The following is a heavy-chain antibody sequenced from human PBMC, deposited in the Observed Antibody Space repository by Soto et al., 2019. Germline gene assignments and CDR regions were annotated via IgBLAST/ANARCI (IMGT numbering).Heavy chain of an antibody. CDR3: ARAPGGRWLPYYYYGMDV. CDR1: GGTFSNYA. J-gene: IGHJ6*02. V-gene: IGHV1-69*12. D-gene: IGHD3-16*01. CDR2: ITPIFGTT. Sequence: QVQLVQSGAEVKKPGSSVKVSCKASGGTFSNYAISWVRQAPGQGLEWMGGITPIFGTTNYAQKFQGRVTITADESTTTAFMELSSLRSDDTAVYYCARAPGGRWLPYYYYGMDVWGQGTTVTVSS.